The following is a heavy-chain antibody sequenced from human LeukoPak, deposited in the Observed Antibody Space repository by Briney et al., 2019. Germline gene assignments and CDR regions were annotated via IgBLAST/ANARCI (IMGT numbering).Heavy chain of an antibody. J-gene: IGHJ5*02. CDR1: GGTFSSYA. Sequence: ASVKVSCKASGGTFSSYAISWVRQAPGQGLEWMGGIIPIFGTANYAQKFQGRVTITTDESTSTAYMELSSLRSEDTAVYYCARDLVDSSGSHLNWFDPWGQGTLVTVSS. CDR3: ARDLVDSSGSHLNWFDP. CDR2: IIPIFGTA. D-gene: IGHD3-22*01. V-gene: IGHV1-69*05.